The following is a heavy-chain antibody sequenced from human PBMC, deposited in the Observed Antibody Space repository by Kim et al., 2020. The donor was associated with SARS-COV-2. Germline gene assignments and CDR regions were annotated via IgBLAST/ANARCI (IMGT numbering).Heavy chain of an antibody. CDR2: ISYDGSNK. CDR3: AKDLRSGNYAFDI. V-gene: IGHV3-30*18. CDR1: GFTFSSYG. D-gene: IGHD3-10*01. Sequence: LSLTCAASGFTFSSYGMHWVRQAPGKGLEWVAVISYDGSNKYYADSVKGRFTISRDNSKNTLYLQMNSLRAEDTAVYYCAKDLRSGNYAFDIWGQGTMVTVSS. J-gene: IGHJ3*02.